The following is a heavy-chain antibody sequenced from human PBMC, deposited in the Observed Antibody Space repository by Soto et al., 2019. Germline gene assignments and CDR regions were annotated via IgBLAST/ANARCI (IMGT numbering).Heavy chain of an antibody. CDR3: ARSDDFWSGYRYYFDY. J-gene: IGHJ4*02. D-gene: IGHD3-3*01. CDR2: INAGNGNT. CDR1: GYSFTSYA. Sequence: VKVSCKASGYSFTSYAMHWVRQAPGQGLEWMGWINAGNGNTRYSQKFQGRVTITTDTSASTAYMELSSLRSEDTAVYYCARSDDFWSGYRYYFDYWGQGTLVTVSS. V-gene: IGHV1-3*01.